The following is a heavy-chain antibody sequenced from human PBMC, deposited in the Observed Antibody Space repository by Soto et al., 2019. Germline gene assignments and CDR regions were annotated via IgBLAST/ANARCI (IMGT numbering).Heavy chain of an antibody. CDR3: SICLLQGGLGWFDP. D-gene: IGHD2-2*01. J-gene: IGHJ5*02. Sequence: SETLSLTCAVYGGSFSGYYWSWIRQPPGKGLEWIGEINHSGSTNYNPSLKSRVTISVDTSKNQFSLKLSSVTAADTAVYYFSICLLQGGLGWFDPRGPATLVTL. CDR1: GGSFSGYY. CDR2: INHSGST. V-gene: IGHV4-34*01.